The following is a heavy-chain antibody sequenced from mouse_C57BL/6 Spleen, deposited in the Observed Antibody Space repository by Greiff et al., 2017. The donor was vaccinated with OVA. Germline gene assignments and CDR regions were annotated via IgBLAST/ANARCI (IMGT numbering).Heavy chain of an antibody. J-gene: IGHJ3*01. CDR3: AREDYGSSYVWFAY. Sequence: VQLVESGAELMKPGASVKLSCKATGYTFTGYWIEWVKQRPGHGLEWIGEILPGSGGPTYNEKLKGRATFTAATSSNTAYMQLSSLTTEDSAIYYCAREDYGSSYVWFAYWGQGTLVTVSA. CDR2: ILPGSGGP. CDR1: GYTFTGYW. V-gene: IGHV1-9*01. D-gene: IGHD1-1*01.